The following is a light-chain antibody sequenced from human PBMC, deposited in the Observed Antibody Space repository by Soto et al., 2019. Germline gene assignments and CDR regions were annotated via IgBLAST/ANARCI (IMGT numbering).Light chain of an antibody. J-gene: IGLJ1*01. CDR3: SSYTSTSTIYV. CDR1: SSDVGGYNY. V-gene: IGLV2-14*01. CDR2: EIS. Sequence: QAVVTQPASVSGSPGQSITISCTGTSSDVGGYNYVSWYQQHPGKVPKLLIYEISNRPSGVSLRFSGSKSGHTASLTISGLQAEDEADYYCSSYTSTSTIYVFGTGTKLTVL.